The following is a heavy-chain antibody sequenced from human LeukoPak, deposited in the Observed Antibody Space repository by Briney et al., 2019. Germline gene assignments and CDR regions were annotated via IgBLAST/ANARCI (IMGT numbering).Heavy chain of an antibody. Sequence: PGGSLRLSCAASGFTVSSNYMSWVRQAPGKGLEWVAVISYDGSNKYYADSVKGRFTISRDSSKNTLYLQMNSLRAEDTAVYYCASHYDTSGYHYFDFRGQGTLVTVSS. CDR1: GFTVSSNY. D-gene: IGHD3-22*01. J-gene: IGHJ4*02. V-gene: IGHV3-30-3*01. CDR3: ASHYDTSGYHYFDF. CDR2: ISYDGSNK.